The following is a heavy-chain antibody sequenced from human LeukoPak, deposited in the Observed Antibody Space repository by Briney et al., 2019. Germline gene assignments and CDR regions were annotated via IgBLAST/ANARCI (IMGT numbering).Heavy chain of an antibody. D-gene: IGHD1-7*01. J-gene: IGHJ4*02. Sequence: GGSLRLSCAASGFTFSSYGMHWVRQAPGKGLEWVAVIWYDGSNKYYADSVKGRFTIPRDNSKNTLYLQMNSLRAEDTAVYYCATGELRINYYFDYWGQGTLVTVSS. CDR1: GFTFSSYG. CDR3: ATGELRINYYFDY. V-gene: IGHV3-33*01. CDR2: IWYDGSNK.